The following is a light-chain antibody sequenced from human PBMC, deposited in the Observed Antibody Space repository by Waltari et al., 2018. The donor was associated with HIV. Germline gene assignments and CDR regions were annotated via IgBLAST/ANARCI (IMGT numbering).Light chain of an antibody. V-gene: IGLV2-14*03. Sequence: QSALTQPASVSGSPGQSITISCTGTSSDVGGYNYVSWYQQHPGKAPKLMIYDVSNRPSVVSNRFSGSKSGNTASLTISGLQAEDEADYYCSSYTSSSTLVVVGGGTKLTVL. J-gene: IGLJ2*01. CDR1: SSDVGGYNY. CDR2: DVS. CDR3: SSYTSSSTLVV.